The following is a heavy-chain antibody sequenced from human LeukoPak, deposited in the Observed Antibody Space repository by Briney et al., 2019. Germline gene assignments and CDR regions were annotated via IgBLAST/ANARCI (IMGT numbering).Heavy chain of an antibody. Sequence: GGTLRLSCAASGFTFSRNGMTWVRQAPGKGLEWVSAISGSGGSTYYADSVKGRFTISRDNAKNSLYLQMNSPRAEDTAVYYCARGAYCGGDCQTYYYYYMDVWGKGTTVTVSS. CDR2: ISGSGGST. D-gene: IGHD2-21*02. V-gene: IGHV3-23*01. CDR1: GFTFSRNG. CDR3: ARGAYCGGDCQTYYYYYMDV. J-gene: IGHJ6*03.